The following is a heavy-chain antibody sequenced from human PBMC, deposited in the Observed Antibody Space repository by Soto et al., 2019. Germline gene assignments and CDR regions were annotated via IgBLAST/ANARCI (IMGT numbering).Heavy chain of an antibody. D-gene: IGHD1-26*01. Sequence: VGSLRLSCAASGFTFSNYGMHWVRQAPGKGLEWVAIIWHDGNNKYYADSVRGRFIISRDNSKNRLYLQMNSLRAEDTAVYYCASDLVGASDSYGLDVWGQGTPVTVSS. CDR2: IWHDGNNK. CDR3: ASDLVGASDSYGLDV. CDR1: GFTFSNYG. V-gene: IGHV3-33*01. J-gene: IGHJ6*02.